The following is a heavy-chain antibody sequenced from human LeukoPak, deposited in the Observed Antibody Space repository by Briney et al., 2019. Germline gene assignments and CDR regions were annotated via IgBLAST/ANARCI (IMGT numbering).Heavy chain of an antibody. CDR2: IYHSGST. D-gene: IGHD5-12*01. Sequence: PSETLSLTCTVSGGSISSGGYYWSWIRRHPGKGLEWIGYIYHSGSTYYNPSLKSRVTISVDRSKNQFSLKLSSVTAADTAVYYCARAGKKWLRKSGAFDIWGQGTMVTVSS. CDR1: GGSISSGGYY. CDR3: ARAGKKWLRKSGAFDI. V-gene: IGHV4-30-2*01. J-gene: IGHJ3*02.